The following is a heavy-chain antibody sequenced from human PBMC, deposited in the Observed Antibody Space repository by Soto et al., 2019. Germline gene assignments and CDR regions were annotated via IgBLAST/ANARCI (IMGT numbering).Heavy chain of an antibody. Sequence: NPSETLSLTCTVSGGSVTSDENYWSWIRPSPGKGLEGIGYISNSGSTGYNPSLKTLLSMSVDRSKNQFTLRLTSVTAADTAVYFCASESGSTYGYFDYWGQGTQVTVSS. CDR2: ISNSGST. D-gene: IGHD4-17*01. CDR3: ASESGSTYGYFDY. CDR1: GGSVTSDENY. J-gene: IGHJ4*02. V-gene: IGHV4-30-4*01.